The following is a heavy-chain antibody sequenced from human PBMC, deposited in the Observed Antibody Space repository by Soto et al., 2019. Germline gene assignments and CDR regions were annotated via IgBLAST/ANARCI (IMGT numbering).Heavy chain of an antibody. J-gene: IGHJ6*02. CDR3: ARSGSYERFLEWVPKIHPHAKYYGMDV. D-gene: IGHD3-3*01. V-gene: IGHV4-4*02. CDR2: IYHSGST. CDR1: GGSISSSNW. Sequence: QVQLQESGPGLVKPSGTLSLTCAVSGGSISSSNWWSWVRQPPGKGLEWIGEIYHSGSTNYNPSLKSRVTMSVDKSKNQFSLKLSSVTAADTAVYYCARSGSYERFLEWVPKIHPHAKYYGMDVWGQGTTVTVSS.